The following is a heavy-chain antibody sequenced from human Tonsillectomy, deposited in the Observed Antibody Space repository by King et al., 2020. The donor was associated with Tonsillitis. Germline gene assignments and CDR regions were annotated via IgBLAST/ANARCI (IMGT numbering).Heavy chain of an antibody. CDR3: TRHRLPTASDRYCSITSCHYYYYGMDV. Sequence: VQLVESGGGLVQPGGSLKLSCAASGFTFSGSAMHWVRQASGKGLEWVGRIRSKANSYATAYAASVKGRFTISRDDSNNTAYLQMNSLKTEDTAVYYCTRHRLPTASDRYCSITSCHYYYYGMDVWGQGTTVTVSS. CDR1: GFTFSGSA. V-gene: IGHV3-73*02. D-gene: IGHD2-2*01. J-gene: IGHJ6*02. CDR2: IRSKANSYAT.